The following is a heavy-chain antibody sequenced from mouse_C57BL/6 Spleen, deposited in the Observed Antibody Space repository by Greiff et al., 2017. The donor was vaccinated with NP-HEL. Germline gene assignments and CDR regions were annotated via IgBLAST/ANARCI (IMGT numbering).Heavy chain of an antibody. V-gene: IGHV1-55*01. CDR3: ARRRYYDSFYYAMDY. CDR2: IYPGSGST. CDR1: GYTFTSYW. D-gene: IGHD2-4*01. J-gene: IGHJ4*01. Sequence: QVQLQQPGAELVKPGASVKMSCKASGYTFTSYWITWVKQRPGQGLEWIGDIYPGSGSTNYNEKFKSKATLTVDTSSSTAYMQLSSLTSEDSAVYYCARRRYYDSFYYAMDYWGQGTSVTVSS.